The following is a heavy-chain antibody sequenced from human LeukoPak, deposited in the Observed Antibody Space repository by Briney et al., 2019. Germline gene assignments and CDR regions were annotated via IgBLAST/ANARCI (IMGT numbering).Heavy chain of an antibody. CDR3: ARVGCSGGSCYLSGAFDI. D-gene: IGHD2-15*01. Sequence: ASVKVSCKASGYTFTSYGISWVRQAPGQGLEWMGWISAYNGITNYAQKLQGRVTMTTDTSTSTAYMELRSLRSDDTAVYYCARVGCSGGSCYLSGAFDIWGQGTMVTVSS. CDR1: GYTFTSYG. CDR2: ISAYNGIT. J-gene: IGHJ3*02. V-gene: IGHV1-18*01.